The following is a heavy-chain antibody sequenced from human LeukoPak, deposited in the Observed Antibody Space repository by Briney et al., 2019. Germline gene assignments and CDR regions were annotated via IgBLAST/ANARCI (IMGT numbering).Heavy chain of an antibody. J-gene: IGHJ4*02. CDR2: VYYSGST. D-gene: IGHD6-6*01. V-gene: IGHV4-59*01. CDR3: ARGGSRSYTSSTLDY. Sequence: SQTLSLTCTVSSGSISTYYWNWIRQPPGKWLEWIGSVYYSGSTNYNPSLKSRVPISVDTSKNRFSLKLSSVTAADTAVFYCARGGSRSYTSSTLDYWGQGTLVTVSS. CDR1: SGSISTYY.